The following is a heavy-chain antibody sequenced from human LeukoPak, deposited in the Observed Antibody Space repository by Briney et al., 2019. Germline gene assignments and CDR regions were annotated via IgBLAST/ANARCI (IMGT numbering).Heavy chain of an antibody. CDR2: INPSGGST. J-gene: IGHJ4*02. D-gene: IGHD5-12*01. CDR3: ARPQNSGWHYFDY. V-gene: IGHV1-46*01. Sequence: ASVKVSCKASGGTFSSYAISWVRQAPGQGLEWMGFINPSGGSTTYAQKLQGRVTMTRDTSTSTVYMELSSLRSEDTALYYCARPQNSGWHYFDYWGLGTQVTVSS. CDR1: GGTFSSYA.